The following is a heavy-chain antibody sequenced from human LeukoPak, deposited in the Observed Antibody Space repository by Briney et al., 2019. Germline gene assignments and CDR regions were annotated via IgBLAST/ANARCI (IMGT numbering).Heavy chain of an antibody. CDR1: DFTVSTNY. CDR3: ARAGDHYYGLDV. D-gene: IGHD5-24*01. J-gene: IGHJ6*02. Sequence: GGSLRLSCAASDFTVSTNYMTWVRQAPGKGLEWVSIIYSGGSAFYADSVWGRFTISRDNSKKTLYLQMNRLRADDTAVYYCARAGDHYYGLDVWGQGTTVTVSS. CDR2: IYSGGSA. V-gene: IGHV3-66*01.